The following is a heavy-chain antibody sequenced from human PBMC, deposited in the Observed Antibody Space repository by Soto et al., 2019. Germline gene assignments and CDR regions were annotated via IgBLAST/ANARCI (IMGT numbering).Heavy chain of an antibody. D-gene: IGHD3-22*01. CDR2: INPSGGST. CDR3: ARTRVYYDSSGYQSEYFDY. Sequence: ASVKVSCKASGYTFTSYYMHWVRQAPGQGLEWMGIINPSGGSTSYAQKFQGRVTMTRDTSTSTVYMELSSLRSEDTAVYYCARTRVYYDSSGYQSEYFDYWGQGTLVT. CDR1: GYTFTSYY. J-gene: IGHJ4*02. V-gene: IGHV1-46*01.